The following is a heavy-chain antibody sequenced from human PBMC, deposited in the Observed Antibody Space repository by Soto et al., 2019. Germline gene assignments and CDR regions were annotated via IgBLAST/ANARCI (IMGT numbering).Heavy chain of an antibody. CDR2: IGGSGGTA. V-gene: IGHV3-23*01. D-gene: IGHD6-19*01. CDR3: AKTAEAVAGTVYGY. CDR1: GFTFVNFA. J-gene: IGHJ4*02. Sequence: PWGSLRLSCAASGFTFVNFAIGCVRHAPGKGLEWVSAIGGSGGTAYYADSVKGRFTFSRDNSKNTLYLQMNSLRAEDTAVYYCAKTAEAVAGTVYGYWGQGTLVTVSS.